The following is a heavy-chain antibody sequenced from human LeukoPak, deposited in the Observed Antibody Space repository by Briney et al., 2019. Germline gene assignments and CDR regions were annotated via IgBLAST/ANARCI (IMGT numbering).Heavy chain of an antibody. CDR2: INHSGST. CDR1: GGSISSGSYY. V-gene: IGHV4-39*07. J-gene: IGHJ5*02. D-gene: IGHD3-9*01. CDR3: ARLKTLRYFDWQNWFDP. Sequence: SETLSLTCTVSGGSISSGSYYWSWIRQPPGKGLEWIGEINHSGSTNYNPSLKSRVTISVDTSKNQFSLKLSSVTAADTAVYYCARLKTLRYFDWQNWFDPWGQGTLVTVSS.